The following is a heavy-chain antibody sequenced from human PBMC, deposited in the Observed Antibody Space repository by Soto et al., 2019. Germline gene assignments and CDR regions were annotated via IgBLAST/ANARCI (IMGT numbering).Heavy chain of an antibody. J-gene: IGHJ4*02. CDR3: AKDGGYGIDY. D-gene: IGHD5-12*01. CDR1: GFTFSSYG. CDR2: ISYDGSNK. Sequence: TGGSLRLSCAASGFTFSSYGMHWVRQAPGKGLEWVAVISYDGSNKYYADSVKGRFTISRDNSKNTLYLQMNSLRAEDTAVYYCAKDGGYGIDYWGQGTLVTVSS. V-gene: IGHV3-30*18.